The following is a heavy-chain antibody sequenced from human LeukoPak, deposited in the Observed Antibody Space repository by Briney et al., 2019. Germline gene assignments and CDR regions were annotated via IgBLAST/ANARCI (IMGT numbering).Heavy chain of an antibody. J-gene: IGHJ3*02. CDR2: ISWNSGSI. CDR1: GFTFDDYA. CDR3: AKTYYDILTGYRTDAFDI. V-gene: IGHV3-9*01. Sequence: GRSLRLSCAASGFTFDDYAMQWVRQAPGKGLEWVSGISWNSGSIGYADSVKGRFTISRDDAKNSLYLQMNSLRAEDTALYYCAKTYYDILTGYRTDAFDIWGQGTMVTVSS. D-gene: IGHD3-9*01.